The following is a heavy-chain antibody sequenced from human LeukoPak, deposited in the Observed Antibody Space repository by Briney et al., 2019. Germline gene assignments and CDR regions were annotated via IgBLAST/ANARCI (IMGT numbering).Heavy chain of an antibody. Sequence: GGSLRLSCAASGFTFSNYSMNWVRQAPGKGLEWVSSISSSSSYIYYADSVKGRFTISRDNAKNSLYLQMNSLRAEDTAVYYCARPAAGTVSGAFDIWGQGTMVTVSS. CDR3: ARPAAGTVSGAFDI. J-gene: IGHJ3*02. CDR2: ISSSSSYI. CDR1: GFTFSNYS. D-gene: IGHD6-13*01. V-gene: IGHV3-21*01.